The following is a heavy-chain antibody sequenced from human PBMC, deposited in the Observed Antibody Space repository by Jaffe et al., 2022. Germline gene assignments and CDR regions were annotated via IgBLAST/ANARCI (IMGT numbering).Heavy chain of an antibody. D-gene: IGHD2-15*01. V-gene: IGHV4-4*02. CDR2: IYHSGST. CDR3: ARVLYCSGGSCYPRLFDY. CDR1: GGSISSSNW. Sequence: QVQLQESGPGLVKPSGTLSLTCAVSGGSISSSNWWSWVRQPPGKGLEWIGEIYHSGSTNYNPSLKSRVTISVDKSKNQFSLKLSSVTAADTAVYYCARVLYCSGGSCYPRLFDYWGQGTLVTVSS. J-gene: IGHJ4*02.